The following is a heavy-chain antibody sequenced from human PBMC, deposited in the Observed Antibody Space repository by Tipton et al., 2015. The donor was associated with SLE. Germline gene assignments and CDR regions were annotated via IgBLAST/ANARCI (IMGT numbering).Heavy chain of an antibody. CDR2: IRYDGTNK. V-gene: IGHV3-30*02. CDR1: GFTFSSYG. J-gene: IGHJ3*02. CDR3: ARDRGGNRGAFDI. D-gene: IGHD3-10*01. Sequence: SLRLSCAASGFTFSSYGMHWVRQAPGKGLEWVAFIRYDGTNKYYTDSVKGRFTISRDNSKNTLYLQMNSLRAEDTAVYYCARDRGGNRGAFDIWGQGTMVTVSS.